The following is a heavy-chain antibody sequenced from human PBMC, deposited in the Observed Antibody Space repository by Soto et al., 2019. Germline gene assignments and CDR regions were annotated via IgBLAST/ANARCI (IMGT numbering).Heavy chain of an antibody. D-gene: IGHD6-19*01. CDR2: IYSGGST. Sequence: GGSLRLSCAASGFTVSSNYMSWVRQAPGKGLEWVSVIYSGGSTYYADSVKGRFTISRDNSKNTLYLQMNSLRAEDTAVYYCARDFHSSGWYFDYWGQGTLVTVSS. CDR3: ARDFHSSGWYFDY. V-gene: IGHV3-53*01. CDR1: GFTVSSNY. J-gene: IGHJ4*02.